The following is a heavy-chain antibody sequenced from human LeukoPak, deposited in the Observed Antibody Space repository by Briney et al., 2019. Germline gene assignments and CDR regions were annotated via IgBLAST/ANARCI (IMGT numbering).Heavy chain of an antibody. CDR1: GFTFSSYW. CDR2: IKQDGSEK. D-gene: IGHD3-3*01. CDR3: AKGVTWSGYYTGILRFDP. Sequence: PGGSLRLSCAASGFTFSSYWMSWVRQAPGKGLEWVANIKQDGSEKYYVDSVKGRFTISRDNAKNSLYLQMNSLRAEDTALYYCAKGVTWSGYYTGILRFDPWGQGTLVTVSS. J-gene: IGHJ5*02. V-gene: IGHV3-7*03.